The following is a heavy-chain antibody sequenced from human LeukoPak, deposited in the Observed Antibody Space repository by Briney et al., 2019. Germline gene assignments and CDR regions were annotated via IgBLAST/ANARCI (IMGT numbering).Heavy chain of an antibody. CDR3: ARSRRDGYLAHFDY. Sequence: SVKVSCKASGGTFSSYAISWVRQAPGQGLEWMGRIIPIFGIANYAQKFQGRVTITADKSTSTAYMELSSLRSEDTAVYYCARSRRDGYLAHFDYWGQGTLVTVSS. V-gene: IGHV1-69*04. CDR1: GGTFSSYA. J-gene: IGHJ4*02. CDR2: IIPIFGIA. D-gene: IGHD5-24*01.